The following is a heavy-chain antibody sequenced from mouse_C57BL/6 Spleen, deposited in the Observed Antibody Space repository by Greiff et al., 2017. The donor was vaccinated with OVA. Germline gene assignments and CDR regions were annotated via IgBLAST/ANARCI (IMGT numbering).Heavy chain of an antibody. CDR2: ISDGGSYT. CDR3: ARAIYGNYEGYFDV. D-gene: IGHD2-1*01. V-gene: IGHV5-4*03. CDR1: GFTFSSYA. J-gene: IGHJ1*03. Sequence: EVMLVESGGGLVKPGGSLKLSCAASGFTFSSYAMSWVRQTPEKRLEWVATISDGGSYTYYPDNVKGRFTISRDNAKNNLYLQKSHLKSEDTAMYYCARAIYGNYEGYFDVWGTGTTVTVSS.